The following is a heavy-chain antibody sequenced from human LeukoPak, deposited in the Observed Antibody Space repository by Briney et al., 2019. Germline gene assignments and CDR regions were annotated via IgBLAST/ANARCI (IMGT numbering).Heavy chain of an antibody. Sequence: ASVKVSCKASGYTFTGYYMHWVRQAPGQGLEWMGWINPNSGGTNYAQKFQGRVTTTRDTSISTAYMELSRLRSDDTAVYYCARGATMVRGVIITYSDYWGQGTLVTVSS. J-gene: IGHJ4*02. CDR3: ARGATMVRGVIITYSDY. CDR1: GYTFTGYY. CDR2: INPNSGGT. D-gene: IGHD3-10*01. V-gene: IGHV1-2*02.